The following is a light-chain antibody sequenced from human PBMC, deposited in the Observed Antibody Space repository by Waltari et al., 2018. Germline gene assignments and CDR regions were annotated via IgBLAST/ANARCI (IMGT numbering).Light chain of an antibody. Sequence: SSELTQDPAVSVALGQTVRITCQGDSLRRYYASWYQQKPGQAPVMVMWGRNNRPSGIPDRFSGSSSGNTASLTITGAQAEDEADYYCNSRDNSGNHVVFGGGTKLTVL. CDR1: SLRRYY. J-gene: IGLJ3*02. V-gene: IGLV3-19*01. CDR2: GRN. CDR3: NSRDNSGNHVV.